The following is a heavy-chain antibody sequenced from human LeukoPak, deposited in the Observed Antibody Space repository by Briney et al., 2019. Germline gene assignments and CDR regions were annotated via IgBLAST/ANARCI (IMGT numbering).Heavy chain of an antibody. CDR3: AKDEAVTTCYFDY. CDR2: ISGSGGST. V-gene: IGHV3-23*01. J-gene: IGHJ4*02. Sequence: PGGSLRLSCAASGFTFSSYAMSWVRQAPGKGLEWVSAISGSGGSTYYADSVKGRFTISRDNSKNTPYLQMNSLRAEDTAVYYCAKDEAVTTCYFDYWGQGTLVTVSS. D-gene: IGHD4-17*01. CDR1: GFTFSSYA.